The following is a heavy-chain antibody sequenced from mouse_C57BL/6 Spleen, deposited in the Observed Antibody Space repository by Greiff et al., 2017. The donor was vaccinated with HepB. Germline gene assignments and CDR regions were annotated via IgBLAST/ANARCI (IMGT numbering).Heavy chain of an antibody. CDR3: ARDYYGSRGYFDY. Sequence: VRPGSSVKMSCKTSGYTFTSYGINWVKQRPGQGLEWIGYIYIGNGYTEYNEKFKGKATLTSDTSSSTAYMQLSSLTSEDSAIYFCARDYYGSRGYFDYWGQGTTLTVSS. CDR2: IYIGNGYT. D-gene: IGHD1-1*01. V-gene: IGHV1-58*01. CDR1: GYTFTSYG. J-gene: IGHJ2*01.